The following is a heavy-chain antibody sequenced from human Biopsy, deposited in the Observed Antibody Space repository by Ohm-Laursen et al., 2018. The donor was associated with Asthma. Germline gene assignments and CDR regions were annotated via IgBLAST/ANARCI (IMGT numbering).Heavy chain of an antibody. CDR2: IYYSGST. Sequence: TLSLTCIVSYGSITSGGYYWTWIRQPPGKGLEWIGFIYYSGSTYYNPSLKSRVSISIDTSKNQFSLKLSSVTVADTAVYYCARAQDYYDSRGYYRSFDYWGQGTLVTVSS. V-gene: IGHV4-31*03. CDR3: ARAQDYYDSRGYYRSFDY. J-gene: IGHJ4*02. D-gene: IGHD3-22*01. CDR1: YGSITSGGYY.